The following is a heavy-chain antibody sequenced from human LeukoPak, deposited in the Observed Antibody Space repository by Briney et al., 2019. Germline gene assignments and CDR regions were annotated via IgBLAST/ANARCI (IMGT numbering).Heavy chain of an antibody. CDR2: MYSGGST. CDR3: ARPYSNHLFGMDV. J-gene: IGHJ6*02. Sequence: GGSLRLSCAASGFTVSSYYMTWVRQAPGKGLEWVSVMYSGGSTYYADSVKGRVAISRDNSQNTVFLQMNSVRVEDTAVYYCARPYSNHLFGMDVWGQGTAVTVSS. D-gene: IGHD4-11*01. CDR1: GFTVSSYY. V-gene: IGHV3-66*04.